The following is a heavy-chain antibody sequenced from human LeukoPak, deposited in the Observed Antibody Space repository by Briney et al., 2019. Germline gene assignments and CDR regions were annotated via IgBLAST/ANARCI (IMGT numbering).Heavy chain of an antibody. CDR2: INSDSGGT. Sequence: ASVKVSCKASGYTFTGYYIDWVRQAPGQGLEWMGWINSDSGGTNYAQKFQGRVTMTRDTSTSTAYMELSSLRSDDTAFYYCARDTITVTTPYYDYWGQGALVTVPS. J-gene: IGHJ4*02. CDR3: ARDTITVTTPYYDY. CDR1: GYTFTGYY. V-gene: IGHV1-2*02. D-gene: IGHD4-17*01.